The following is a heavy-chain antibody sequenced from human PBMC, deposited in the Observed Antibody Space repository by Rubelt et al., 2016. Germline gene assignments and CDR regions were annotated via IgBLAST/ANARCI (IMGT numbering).Heavy chain of an antibody. V-gene: IGHV3-23*04. Sequence: EVQLAESGGDLVQPGGSLRLSCAASGFTFSNYAMTWVRQAPGKGLEWVSSISGSGGDTYYADSVKGRFTISRDNSKNTLDLQMNSLRAEDTALYSCAKVRSEVVEAALNYWGQGTLVTVSS. CDR3: AKVRSEVVEAALNY. CDR2: ISGSGGDT. J-gene: IGHJ4*02. D-gene: IGHD2-15*01. CDR1: GFTFSNYA.